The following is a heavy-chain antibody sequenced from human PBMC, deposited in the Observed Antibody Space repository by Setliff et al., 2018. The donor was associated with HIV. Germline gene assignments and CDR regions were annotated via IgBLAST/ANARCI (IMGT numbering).Heavy chain of an antibody. CDR3: ARSGRETTLYGLYGVHYFDY. J-gene: IGHJ4*02. CDR2: INPSGGST. CDR1: GYTFTSYY. D-gene: IGHD4-17*01. V-gene: IGHV1-46*01. Sequence: ASVKASCKASGYTFTSYYMHWVRQAPGQGLEWMGVINPSGGSTSYAQKFQGRVTMTRDTSTSKVYMEVSSLRSEDTAVYYCARSGRETTLYGLYGVHYFDYWGQGTLVTVSS.